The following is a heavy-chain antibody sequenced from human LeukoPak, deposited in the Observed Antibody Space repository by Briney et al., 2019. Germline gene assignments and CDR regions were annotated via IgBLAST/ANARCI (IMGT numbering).Heavy chain of an antibody. CDR2: IWYGGSNK. D-gene: IGHD6-6*01. Sequence: GGSLRLSCAASGFTFSSYGMHWVRQAPGKGLEWVAVIWYGGSNKYYADSVKGRFTISRDNSKNTLCLQMNSLIAEDTAVYYCAMSSIAAISAFYIWYQGTMVIVSS. CDR1: GFTFSSYG. CDR3: AMSSIAAISAFYI. J-gene: IGHJ3*02. V-gene: IGHV3-33*03.